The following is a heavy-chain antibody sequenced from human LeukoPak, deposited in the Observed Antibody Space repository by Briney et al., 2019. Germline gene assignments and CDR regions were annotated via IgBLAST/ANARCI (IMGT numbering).Heavy chain of an antibody. V-gene: IGHV3-74*01. CDR2: INSDGSST. Sequence: GGSLRLSCAASGFTFCGYWMHWVRQAPGEGLVWVSRINSDGSSTTYAASVKGRFTISRDNAKNTLYLQMNSLRAEDTAVYYCARGPTMVPEPITPPFDYWGQGTLVTVSS. J-gene: IGHJ4*02. CDR3: ARGPTMVPEPITPPFDY. CDR1: GFTFCGYW. D-gene: IGHD3-10*01.